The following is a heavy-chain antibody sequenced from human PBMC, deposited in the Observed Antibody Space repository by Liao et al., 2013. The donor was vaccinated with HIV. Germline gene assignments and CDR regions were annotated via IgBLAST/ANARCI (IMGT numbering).Heavy chain of an antibody. CDR2: IYTSGST. D-gene: IGHD2-21*01. CDR3: ARGGVVVIAPFDP. Sequence: QVQLQESGPGLVKPSQTLSLTCSVSGGSISSGSYYWNWIRQPAGKGLEWIGRIYTSGSTNYNPSLKSRVTISVDTSKNQFSLKLSSVTAADTAVYYCARGGVVVIAPFDPWGQGTLVTVSS. CDR1: GGSISSGSYY. V-gene: IGHV4-61*02. J-gene: IGHJ5*02.